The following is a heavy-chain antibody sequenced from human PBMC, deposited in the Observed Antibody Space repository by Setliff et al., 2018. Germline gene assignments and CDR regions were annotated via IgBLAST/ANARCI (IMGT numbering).Heavy chain of an antibody. D-gene: IGHD5-18*01. CDR1: GFSFSGSA. CDR2: IRGRTDNCAT. CDR3: TFARDGYDVFDI. Sequence: LRLSCAASGFSFSGSAVYWVRQASVKGLEWIGRIRGRTDNCATAYAASVRGRFTISRDDSKNTAYLQMNSLKTEDTAVYYCTFARDGYDVFDIWGQGTMVTVSS. V-gene: IGHV3-73*01. J-gene: IGHJ3*02.